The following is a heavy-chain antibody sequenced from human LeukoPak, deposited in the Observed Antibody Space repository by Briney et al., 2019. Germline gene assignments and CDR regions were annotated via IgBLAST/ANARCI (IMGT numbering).Heavy chain of an antibody. J-gene: IGHJ4*02. CDR3: ASPWGFGETG. Sequence: ASVKVSCKASGGTFSSYAISWGRQAPGQGLEWMGGIIPIFGTANYAQKFQGRVTITTDESTSTAYMELSSLRSEDTAVYYCASPWGFGETGWGQGTLVTVSS. CDR1: GGTFSSYA. CDR2: IIPIFGTA. V-gene: IGHV1-69*05. D-gene: IGHD3-10*01.